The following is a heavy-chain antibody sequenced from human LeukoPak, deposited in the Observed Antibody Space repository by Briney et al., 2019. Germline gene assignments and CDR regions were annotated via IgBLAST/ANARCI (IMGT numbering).Heavy chain of an antibody. Sequence: NPSETLSLTCAVYGGSFIDYYWSWLRQPPGKGLEWIGEIDHSGSTTYNPSLKSRVTISVDTSKNQFSLKLNSVTAADTAVYYCARKVITIFGVVTPFDYWGQGTLVTVSS. J-gene: IGHJ4*02. V-gene: IGHV4-34*01. CDR2: IDHSGST. CDR1: GGSFIDYY. CDR3: ARKVITIFGVVTPFDY. D-gene: IGHD3-3*01.